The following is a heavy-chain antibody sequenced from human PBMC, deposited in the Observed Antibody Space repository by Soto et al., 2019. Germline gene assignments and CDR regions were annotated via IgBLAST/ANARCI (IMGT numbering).Heavy chain of an antibody. V-gene: IGHV1-69*13. Sequence: SGMVSCKDSGGTFSSYALNWGRQAPGQSHEWTGGLRPIFGPANNAQMFQGIAPITSNESTTTAYMELRRLRSEDTAVYSCAWNRISRIDVATYSFYFCGQGSPVTVSA. CDR1: GGTFSSYA. J-gene: IGHJ4*02. D-gene: IGHD1-1*01. CDR3: AWNRISRIDVATYSFYF. CDR2: LRPIFGPA.